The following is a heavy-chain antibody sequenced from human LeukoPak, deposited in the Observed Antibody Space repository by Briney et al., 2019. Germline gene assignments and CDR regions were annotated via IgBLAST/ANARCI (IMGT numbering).Heavy chain of an antibody. CDR1: GFTFSSYA. Sequence: AGGSLRLSCAASGFTFSSYAMSWVRQAPGKGLEWVSAISGSGGSTYYADSVKGRFTISRDNSKNTLYLQMNSLRAEDTAVYYCATERDSSWTFDSWGRGTLVTVSS. D-gene: IGHD6-13*01. J-gene: IGHJ4*02. CDR2: ISGSGGST. V-gene: IGHV3-23*01. CDR3: ATERDSSWTFDS.